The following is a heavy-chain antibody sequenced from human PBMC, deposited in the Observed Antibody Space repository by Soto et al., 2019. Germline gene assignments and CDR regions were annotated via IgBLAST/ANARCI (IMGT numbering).Heavy chain of an antibody. CDR3: SRARGSGTIYDVDV. J-gene: IGHJ6*02. CDR1: GCTYISES. Sequence: IRSGLCSGCTYISESIDSFQQKPGKGLEWVSYISSGSGTIYYADSVKGRFTISRDNAKNSLFLQMNSLRDEDTAVYYCSRARGSGTIYDVDVWGQGTTVTVSS. V-gene: IGHV3-48*02. CDR2: ISSGSGTI. D-gene: IGHD3-10*01.